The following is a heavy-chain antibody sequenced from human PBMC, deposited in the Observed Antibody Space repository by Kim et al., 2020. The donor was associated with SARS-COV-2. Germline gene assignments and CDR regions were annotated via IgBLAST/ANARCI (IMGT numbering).Heavy chain of an antibody. D-gene: IGHD3-22*01. J-gene: IGHJ4*02. Sequence: GGSLRLSCAASGFTFSNAWMSWVRQAPGKGLEWVGRIKSKTYGGTVDYAAPVRGRFTISRDDSKNTLYLEMNSQKTEDTAVYYCTTTWYYFDNSGSADYWGQGTLVTVAS. V-gene: IGHV3-15*01. CDR2: IKSKTYGGTV. CDR3: TTTWYYFDNSGSADY. CDR1: GFTFSNAW.